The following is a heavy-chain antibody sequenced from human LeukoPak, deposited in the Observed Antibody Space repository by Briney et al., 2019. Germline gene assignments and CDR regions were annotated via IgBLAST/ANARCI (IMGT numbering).Heavy chain of an antibody. Sequence: GGSLRLSCSASGFTFNRYAMHWVRQAPGKGLEDISAISNDGRTTYYADSVKGRFTVSRDYSKNTLFLQMSSLRPDDTAVYSCVRLSDGGFDYWGQGTLVTVSP. CDR3: VRLSDGGFDY. CDR2: ISNDGRTT. V-gene: IGHV3-64D*06. J-gene: IGHJ4*02. D-gene: IGHD3-16*01. CDR1: GFTFNRYA.